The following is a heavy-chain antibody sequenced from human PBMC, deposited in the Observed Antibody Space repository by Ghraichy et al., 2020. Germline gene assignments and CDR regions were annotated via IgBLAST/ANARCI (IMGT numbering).Heavy chain of an antibody. Sequence: SETLSLTCTVSGGSISSSSYYWGWIRQPPGKGLEWIGSIYYSGSTYYNPSLKSLVTISVDTSKNQFSLKLSSVTAADTAVYYCARHESDTAMGTFDYWGQGTLVTVSS. D-gene: IGHD5-18*01. J-gene: IGHJ4*02. CDR3: ARHESDTAMGTFDY. CDR2: IYYSGST. CDR1: GGSISSSSYY. V-gene: IGHV4-39*01.